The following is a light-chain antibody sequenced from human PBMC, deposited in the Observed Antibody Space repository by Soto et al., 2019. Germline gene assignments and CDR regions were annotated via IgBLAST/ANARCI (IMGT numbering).Light chain of an antibody. CDR3: QQYKDYSWT. J-gene: IGKJ1*01. Sequence: IQMTQSPSIMSASVGDRVAITCRARQSIGIWLAWYQQKPGKAPRFLIYKASTLESGVPSRFSGSGSGTEFTLTISSLQPEDFGSYYCQQYKDYSWTFGQGTKVEIK. V-gene: IGKV1-5*03. CDR1: QSIGIW. CDR2: KAS.